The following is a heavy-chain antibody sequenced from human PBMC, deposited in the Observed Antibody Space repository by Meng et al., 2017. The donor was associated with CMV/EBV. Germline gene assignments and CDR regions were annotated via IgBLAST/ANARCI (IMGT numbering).Heavy chain of an antibody. CDR3: ATHPANYDFWSGYIN. Sequence: GGSLRLSCAASGFTFSSYAMSRVRQAPGKGLEWVSVIYSGGSSTYYADSVKGRFTISRDNSKNTLYLQMNSLRAEDTAVYYCATHPANYDFWSGYINWGQGTLVTVSS. D-gene: IGHD3-3*01. CDR1: GFTFSSYA. CDR2: IYSGGSST. V-gene: IGHV3-23*03. J-gene: IGHJ4*02.